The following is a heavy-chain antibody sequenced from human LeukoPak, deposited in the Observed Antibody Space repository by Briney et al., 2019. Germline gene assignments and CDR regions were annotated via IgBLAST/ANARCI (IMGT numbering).Heavy chain of an antibody. D-gene: IGHD1-26*01. V-gene: IGHV4-30-2*01. Sequence: SETLSLTCAVSGGSISSGGYSWSWIRQPPGEGLEWIGYIYHSGSTHNNPSLKSRVTISVDRSKNQFSLKLSSVTAADTAVYYCARVHSGSYLPADYWGQGTLVTVSS. CDR2: IYHSGST. J-gene: IGHJ4*02. CDR1: GGSISSGGYS. CDR3: ARVHSGSYLPADY.